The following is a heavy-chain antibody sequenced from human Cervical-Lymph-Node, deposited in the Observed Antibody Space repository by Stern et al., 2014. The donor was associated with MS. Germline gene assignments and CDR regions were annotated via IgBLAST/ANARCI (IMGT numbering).Heavy chain of an antibody. Sequence: MQLVESGGGVVQPGRSLRLSCAASGFTFSSYAMHWVRQAPGKGLEWVAVISYDGSNKYYADSVKGRFTISRDNSKNTLYLQMNSLRAEDTAVYYCASGYYFDYWGQGTLVTVSS. V-gene: IGHV3-30*01. CDR2: ISYDGSNK. CDR3: ASGYYFDY. CDR1: GFTFSSYA. J-gene: IGHJ4*02.